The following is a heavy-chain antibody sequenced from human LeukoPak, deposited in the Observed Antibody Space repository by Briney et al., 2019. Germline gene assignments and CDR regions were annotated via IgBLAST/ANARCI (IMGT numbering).Heavy chain of an antibody. V-gene: IGHV4-59*01. CDR3: AAQYSGYDPGDY. CDR2: IYYSGST. Sequence: SETLSLTCTVSGGSISSYYWSWIRRPPGKGLEWIGYIYYSGSTNYNPSLKSRVTISVDTSKNQFSLKLSSVTAADTAVYYCAAQYSGYDPGDYWGQGTLVTVSS. CDR1: GGSISSYY. J-gene: IGHJ4*02. D-gene: IGHD5-12*01.